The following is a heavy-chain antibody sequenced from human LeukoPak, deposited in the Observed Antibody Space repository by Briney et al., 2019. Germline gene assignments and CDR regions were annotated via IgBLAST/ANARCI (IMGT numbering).Heavy chain of an antibody. CDR2: ISSSSSTI. Sequence: GGSLRLSCAASGFTFSSYSMNWVRQAPGKGLEWVSYISSSSSTIYYADSVKGRFTISRDNAKNSLYLQMNSLRAEDTAVYYCARAGPPGYSYGPGPFDYWGQGTLVTVSS. V-gene: IGHV3-48*04. J-gene: IGHJ4*02. CDR1: GFTFSSYS. D-gene: IGHD5-18*01. CDR3: ARAGPPGYSYGPGPFDY.